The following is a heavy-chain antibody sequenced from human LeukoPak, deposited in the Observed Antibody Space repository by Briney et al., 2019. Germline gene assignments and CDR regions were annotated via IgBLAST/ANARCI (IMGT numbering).Heavy chain of an antibody. Sequence: GGSLRLSCAPSRFTFSSYSMNWVRQAPGKGLEWVSSISSSSSHIYYADSVKGRFTISRDNAKNSLYLQMNSLRGEDTALYYCARVVPGTGFFYWGQGTLVTVSS. J-gene: IGHJ4*02. CDR1: RFTFSSYS. CDR3: ARVVPGTGFFY. V-gene: IGHV3-21*01. CDR2: ISSSSSHI. D-gene: IGHD2-8*02.